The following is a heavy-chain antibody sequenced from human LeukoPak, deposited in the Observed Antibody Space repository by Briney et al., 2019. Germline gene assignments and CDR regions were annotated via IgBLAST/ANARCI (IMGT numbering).Heavy chain of an antibody. CDR2: ISSSGSTI. Sequence: GGSLRLSCAASGFTFSSYEMNWVRQAPGKGLEWGAYISSSGSTIYYADSGKGRFTISRDNAKNSLYLQMNSLRAEDTAVYYCARDEGGYGDYYFDYWGQGTLVTVSS. CDR1: GFTFSSYE. J-gene: IGHJ4*02. CDR3: ARDEGGYGDYYFDY. V-gene: IGHV3-48*03. D-gene: IGHD4-17*01.